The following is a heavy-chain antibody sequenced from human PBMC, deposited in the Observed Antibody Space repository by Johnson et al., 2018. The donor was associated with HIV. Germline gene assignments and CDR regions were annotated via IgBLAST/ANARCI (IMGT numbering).Heavy chain of an antibody. D-gene: IGHD3-3*01. CDR3: AREPHNFWSPDAFDI. J-gene: IGHJ3*02. CDR2: ISYDGSYK. V-gene: IGHV3-30*04. CDR1: GFTFSSYA. Sequence: QVQLVESGGGVVQPGRSLRLSCAASGFTFSSYAMHWVRQAPGKGLEWVGVISYDGSYKYYADSVKGRFTISRDNAKNSLYLQMNSLRAEDTAVYYCAREPHNFWSPDAFDIWGQGTLVTVSS.